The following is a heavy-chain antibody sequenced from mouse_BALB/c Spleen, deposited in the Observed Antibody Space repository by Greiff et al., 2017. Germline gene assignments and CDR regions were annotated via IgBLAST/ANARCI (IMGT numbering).Heavy chain of an antibody. Sequence: EVQLQESGGGLVKPGGSLKLSCAASGFTFSDYYMYWVRQTPEKRLEWVATISDGGSYTYYPDSVKGRFTISRDNAKNNLYLQMSSLKSEDTAMYYCATPYDGYSGGYFDVWGAGTTVTVSS. CDR3: ATPYDGYSGGYFDV. V-gene: IGHV5-4*02. CDR2: ISDGGSYT. D-gene: IGHD2-3*01. J-gene: IGHJ1*01. CDR1: GFTFSDYY.